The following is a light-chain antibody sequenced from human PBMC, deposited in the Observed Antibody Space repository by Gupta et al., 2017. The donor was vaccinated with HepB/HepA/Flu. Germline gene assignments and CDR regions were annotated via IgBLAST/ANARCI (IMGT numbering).Light chain of an antibody. J-gene: IGKJ1*01. CDR1: QSVSSSY. CDR2: GAS. CDR3: QQDGSSPWT. V-gene: IGKV3-20*01. Sequence: EIVWTQSPGTLSLSPGERATLSCRASQSVSSSYLAWYQQKPGQAPRLLIYGASSRATGLPDRFSGSGSGTDFTLTISRLEPEDFAVYYCQQDGSSPWTFGQGTKVEIK.